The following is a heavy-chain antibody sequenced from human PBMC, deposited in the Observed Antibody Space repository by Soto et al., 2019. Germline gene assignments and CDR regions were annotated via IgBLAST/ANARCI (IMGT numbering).Heavy chain of an antibody. Sequence: SLRLSCAASGFTFDDYAMHWVRQAPGKGLEWVSGISWNSGSIGYADSVKGRFTISRDNAKNSLYLQMNSLRAEDTALYYCAESSHYGSGGFDYWGQGTLVTVSS. J-gene: IGHJ4*02. CDR3: AESSHYGSGGFDY. D-gene: IGHD3-10*01. V-gene: IGHV3-9*01. CDR2: ISWNSGSI. CDR1: GFTFDDYA.